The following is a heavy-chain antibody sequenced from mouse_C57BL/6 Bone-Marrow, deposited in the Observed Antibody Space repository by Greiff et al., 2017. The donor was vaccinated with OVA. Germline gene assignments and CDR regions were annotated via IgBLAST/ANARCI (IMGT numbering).Heavy chain of an antibody. D-gene: IGHD2-3*01. J-gene: IGHJ4*01. CDR2: IYPGSGNT. V-gene: IGHV1-76*01. Sequence: QVQLKQSGAELVRPGASVKLSCKASGYTFTDYYINWVKQRPGQGLEWIARIYPGSGNTYYNEKFKGKATLTAEKSSSTAYMQLSSLTSEDSAVYFCARREGDGYYVYYAMDYWGQGTSVTVSS. CDR1: GYTFTDYY. CDR3: ARREGDGYYVYYAMDY.